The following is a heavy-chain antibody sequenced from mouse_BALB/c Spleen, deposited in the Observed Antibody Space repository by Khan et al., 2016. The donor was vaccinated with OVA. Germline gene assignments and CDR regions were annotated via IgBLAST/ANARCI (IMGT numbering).Heavy chain of an antibody. CDR3: ARELRLGGFAY. CDR1: GFSVTGFG. D-gene: IGHD1-2*01. V-gene: IGHV2-6-7*01. CDR2: IWGDGST. J-gene: IGHJ3*01. Sequence: VQLVESGPGLVAPSQSLSITCTVSGFSVTGFGINWIRQPPGRSLEWLGMIWGDGSTDYNSALKSRLSISKDNSKSQVFLKMNSLQTDDTARYYCARELRLGGFAYWGQGTLVTVSA.